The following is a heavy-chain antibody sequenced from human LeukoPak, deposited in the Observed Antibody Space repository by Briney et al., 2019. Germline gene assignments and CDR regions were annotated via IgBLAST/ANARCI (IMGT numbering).Heavy chain of an antibody. J-gene: IGHJ5*02. CDR1: GGSISSYY. D-gene: IGHD3-22*01. CDR2: IYYSGST. CDR3: ARDSSGYSWFDT. Sequence: PSETLSLTCTVSGGSISSYYWSWIRQPPGKGLEWIGYIYYSGSTNYNPSLKSRVTISVDTSKNQFSLKLSSVTAADTAVYYCARDSSGYSWFDTWGQGTLVTVSS. V-gene: IGHV4-59*08.